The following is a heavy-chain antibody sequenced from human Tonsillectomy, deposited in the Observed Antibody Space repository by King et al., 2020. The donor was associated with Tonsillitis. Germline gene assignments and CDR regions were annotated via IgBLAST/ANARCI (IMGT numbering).Heavy chain of an antibody. J-gene: IGHJ4*02. CDR1: GYTFTDYY. V-gene: IGHV1-2*04. Sequence: QLVQSGPEVKKPGASVKVSCKASGYTFTDYYMHWVRQAPGEGLEWMGWINPNSGGTNYAQKFQGWVTMTRDTSISTAYMELSRLTSDATAVYYCASVRMAAADTGLFDYWGQGTLFIVSS. CDR3: ASVRMAAADTGLFDY. CDR2: INPNSGGT. D-gene: IGHD6-13*01.